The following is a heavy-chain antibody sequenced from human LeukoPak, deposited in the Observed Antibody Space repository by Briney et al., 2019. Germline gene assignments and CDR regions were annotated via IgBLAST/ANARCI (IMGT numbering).Heavy chain of an antibody. J-gene: IGHJ5*02. D-gene: IGHD3-10*01. CDR3: ARGSGFGELGSSKFGP. CDR2: IYTSGST. Sequence: SETLSLTCTVSGGSISSGSYYWSWIRQLAGKGLEWIGRIYTSGSTNYNPSLKSRVTISVDTSKNQFSLKLSSVTAADTAVYYCARGSGFGELGSSKFGPRGQGTLVTVSS. V-gene: IGHV4-61*02. CDR1: GGSISSGSYY.